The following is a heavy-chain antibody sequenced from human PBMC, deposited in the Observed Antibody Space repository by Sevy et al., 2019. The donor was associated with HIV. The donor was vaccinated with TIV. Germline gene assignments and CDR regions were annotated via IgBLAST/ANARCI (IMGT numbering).Heavy chain of an antibody. Sequence: GESLKISCKGHGYSFTSHWIGWVRQMPGKGLDWMGIIFPGDSETRYSPSFQGEVTIPADKSISTAFLQWSSLKASDTAIYYCARSCSGYFDSSGYYINWGQGTLVTVSS. CDR1: GYSFTSHW. CDR3: ARSCSGYFDSSGYYIN. V-gene: IGHV5-51*01. D-gene: IGHD3-22*01. J-gene: IGHJ4*02. CDR2: IFPGDSET.